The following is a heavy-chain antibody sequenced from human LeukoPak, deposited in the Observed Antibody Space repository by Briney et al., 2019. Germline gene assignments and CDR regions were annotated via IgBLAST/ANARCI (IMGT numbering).Heavy chain of an antibody. D-gene: IGHD3-22*01. CDR3: ARHGYYYDSSGYFYYFDY. Sequence: SETLSLTCTVSGGSISSGSYYWSWIRQPAGKGLEWIGRIYTSGSINYNPSLKSRVTISVDTSKNQFSLKLSSVTAADTAVYYCARHGYYYDSSGYFYYFDYWGQGTLVTVSS. V-gene: IGHV4-61*02. CDR1: GGSISSGSYY. J-gene: IGHJ4*02. CDR2: IYTSGSI.